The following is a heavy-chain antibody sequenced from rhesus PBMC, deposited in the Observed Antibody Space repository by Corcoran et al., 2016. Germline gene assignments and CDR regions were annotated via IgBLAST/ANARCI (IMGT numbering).Heavy chain of an antibody. V-gene: IGHV1-111*02. D-gene: IGHD7-45*01. CDR1: GYTFTDYY. CDR2: VYPEYGEA. Sequence: EVQLVQSGAEVKKPGASVKISCKASGYTFTDYYLHWLRQAPGKGLEWMGRVYPEYGEAKHAQKCQDRFTITADTSTDTAYMELSSLRSEDTAVYYCATSLTGDRYFDYWGQGVLVTVSS. CDR3: ATSLTGDRYFDY. J-gene: IGHJ4*01.